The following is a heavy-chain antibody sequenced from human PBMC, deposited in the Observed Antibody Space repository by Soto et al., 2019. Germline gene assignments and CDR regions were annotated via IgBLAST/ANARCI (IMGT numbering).Heavy chain of an antibody. Sequence: GGSLRLSCVASGFTFSSYAMHWVRQAPGKGLEWVAVISYDGSNKYYADSVKGRFTISRDNSKNTLFLQMNSLRAEDTALYYCVGRGNQNWGDYWGQGTQVTVSS. D-gene: IGHD7-27*01. V-gene: IGHV3-30-3*01. CDR1: GFTFSSYA. J-gene: IGHJ4*02. CDR2: ISYDGSNK. CDR3: VGRGNQNWGDY.